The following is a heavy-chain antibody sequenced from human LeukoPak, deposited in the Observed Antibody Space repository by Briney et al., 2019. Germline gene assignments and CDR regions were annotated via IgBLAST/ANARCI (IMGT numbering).Heavy chain of an antibody. D-gene: IGHD3-10*01. Sequence: GGTLRLSCAASGFTFRRYGMSWVRQAAGKGLKWVSSISGSGDSTYYADSVKGRFTISRDNSKNTLYLQMNSLRAEDTAVYYCATPTPHSSDPSLYYYYMDVWGKGTTVTISS. V-gene: IGHV3-23*01. CDR1: GFTFRRYG. J-gene: IGHJ6*03. CDR2: ISGSGDST. CDR3: ATPTPHSSDPSLYYYYMDV.